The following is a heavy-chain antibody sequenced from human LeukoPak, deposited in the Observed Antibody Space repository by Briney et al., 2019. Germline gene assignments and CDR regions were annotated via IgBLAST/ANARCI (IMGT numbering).Heavy chain of an antibody. V-gene: IGHV4-30-4*01. Sequence: SQTLSLTCTVSGGPISSGDYYWSWIRQPPGKGLEWIGYIYYSGSTYYNPSLKSRVTISVDTSKNQFSLKLSSVTAADTAVYYCARAFPHSNYGYYYYGMDVWGQGTTVTVSS. D-gene: IGHD4-11*01. CDR1: GGPISSGDYY. J-gene: IGHJ6*02. CDR2: IYYSGST. CDR3: ARAFPHSNYGYYYYGMDV.